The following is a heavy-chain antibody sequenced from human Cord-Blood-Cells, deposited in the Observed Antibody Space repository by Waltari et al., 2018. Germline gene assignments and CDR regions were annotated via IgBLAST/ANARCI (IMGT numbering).Heavy chain of an antibody. D-gene: IGHD3-3*01. CDR3: ARLYRGRYDCWSGWNAFDI. V-gene: IGHV4-39*01. J-gene: IGHJ3*02. CDR1: GGSISSSSYY. Sequence: QLQLQESGPGLVKPSETLSLTCTVSGGSISSSSYYWGWIRQPPGKGLEWIGSIYYSGSTYYNPSLKSRVTISVDTSKNQFSLKLSSVTAADTAVYYCARLYRGRYDCWSGWNAFDIWGQGTMVTVSS. CDR2: IYYSGST.